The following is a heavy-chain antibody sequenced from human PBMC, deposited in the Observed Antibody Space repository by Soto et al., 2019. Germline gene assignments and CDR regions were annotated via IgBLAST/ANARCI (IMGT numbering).Heavy chain of an antibody. CDR2: ISYDGSNK. CDR3: AKEAVAGFSEIDY. D-gene: IGHD6-19*01. CDR1: GFTFSSYG. V-gene: IGHV3-30*18. J-gene: IGHJ4*02. Sequence: GGSLRLSCAASGFTFSSYGMHWVRQAPGKGLEWVAVISYDGSNKYYADSVKGRFTISRDNSKNTLYLQMNSLRAEDTAVYYCAKEAVAGFSEIDYWGQGTLVTVSS.